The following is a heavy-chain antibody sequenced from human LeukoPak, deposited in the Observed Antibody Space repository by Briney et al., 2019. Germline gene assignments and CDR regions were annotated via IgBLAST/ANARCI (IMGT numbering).Heavy chain of an antibody. CDR3: ARGLLTGRNWYFDL. CDR2: INPNSGGT. CDR1: GYTFTGYY. D-gene: IGHD7-27*01. Sequence: ASVKVSCKASGYTFTGYYMHWVRQAPGQGLEWMGWINPNSGGTNYAQKFQGRVTMTRDTSISTAYMELSRLRSDDTAVYYCARGLLTGRNWYFDLWGRGTLVTASS. V-gene: IGHV1-2*02. J-gene: IGHJ2*01.